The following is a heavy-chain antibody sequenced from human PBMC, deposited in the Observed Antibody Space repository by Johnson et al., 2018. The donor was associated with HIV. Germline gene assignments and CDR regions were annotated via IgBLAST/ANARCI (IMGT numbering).Heavy chain of an antibody. CDR2: IRYEGSNK. J-gene: IGHJ3*02. V-gene: IGHV3-30*02. CDR3: AAGWWPVSFDI. D-gene: IGHD2-15*01. Sequence: QVQLLESGGGVVQPGGSLSLSCAASGFTFSSYGMHWVRQAPGKGLEWVAFIRYEGSNKYYEDSVKGRFTISRANSKNTLSLQMSSLRAEDTAVYYCAAGWWPVSFDIWGQGTMVTVSS. CDR1: GFTFSSYG.